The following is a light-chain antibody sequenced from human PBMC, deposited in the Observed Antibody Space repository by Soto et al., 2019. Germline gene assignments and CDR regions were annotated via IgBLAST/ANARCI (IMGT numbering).Light chain of an antibody. CDR1: QSIRRR. Sequence: DIQMAQSPSTLSASVGGRVTITCRASQSIRRRLAWYQQKPGKAPNLLIYDASSLESGVPSRFSGGGSGTEFTLTISSLQPEYFATYYCQQYNTYPWTFGQGTKVELK. CDR2: DAS. J-gene: IGKJ1*01. V-gene: IGKV1-5*01. CDR3: QQYNTYPWT.